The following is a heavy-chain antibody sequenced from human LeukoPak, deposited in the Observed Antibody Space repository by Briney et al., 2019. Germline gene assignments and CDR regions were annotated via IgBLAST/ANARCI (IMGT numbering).Heavy chain of an antibody. CDR3: ARKLQLNWFDP. D-gene: IGHD4-11*01. J-gene: IGHJ5*02. V-gene: IGHV3-7*01. CDR1: GFTFGSYW. Sequence: GGSLRLSXAASGFTFGSYWMSWVRQAPGKGLEWVANIKQDGSEKYYVDSVKGRFTISRDNAKNSLYLQMNSLRAEDTAVYYCARKLQLNWFDPWGQGTLVTVSS. CDR2: IKQDGSEK.